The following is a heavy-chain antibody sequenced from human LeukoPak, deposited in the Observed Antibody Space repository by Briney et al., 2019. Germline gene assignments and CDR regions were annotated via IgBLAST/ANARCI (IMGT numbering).Heavy chain of an antibody. Sequence: ASVKVSCKASGYTFTGYHMHWVRQAPGQGLEWVGRINPNSGGTIYAQKLQGRVSMTRDTSISTAYMELSSLRSDDTAVYYCATLVDTSMVSSFDYWGQGTLVTVSS. D-gene: IGHD5-18*01. CDR3: ATLVDTSMVSSFDY. CDR1: GYTFTGYH. V-gene: IGHV1-2*06. J-gene: IGHJ4*02. CDR2: INPNSGGT.